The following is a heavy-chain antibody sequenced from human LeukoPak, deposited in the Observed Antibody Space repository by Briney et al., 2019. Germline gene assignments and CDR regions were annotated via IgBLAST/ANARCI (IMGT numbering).Heavy chain of an antibody. Sequence: PSETLSLTCAVYGGPFSCYYWSWIRQPPGKGLEWIGEINHSGSTNYNPSLKSRVTILVDTSKNQFSLKLSSVTAADTAVYYCARGVAISTADYWGQGTLVTVSS. CDR3: ARGVAISTADY. J-gene: IGHJ4*02. D-gene: IGHD1-26*01. CDR1: GGPFSCYY. CDR2: INHSGST. V-gene: IGHV4-34*01.